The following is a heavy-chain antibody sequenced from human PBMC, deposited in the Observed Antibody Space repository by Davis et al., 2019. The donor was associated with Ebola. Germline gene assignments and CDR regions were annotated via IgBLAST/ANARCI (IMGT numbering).Heavy chain of an antibody. V-gene: IGHV1-2*02. D-gene: IGHD3-10*01. CDR2: ISPRGGGT. Sequence: ASVKVSCKASGYAFTNYYLYWVRKAPGQGLEWMGWISPRGGGTDYAQKFQGRVTLTLDTSIETVYMELTNLRSDDTAIYYCARSAYGSGSLDPWGQGTLVTVSS. CDR3: ARSAYGSGSLDP. CDR1: GYAFTNYY. J-gene: IGHJ5*02.